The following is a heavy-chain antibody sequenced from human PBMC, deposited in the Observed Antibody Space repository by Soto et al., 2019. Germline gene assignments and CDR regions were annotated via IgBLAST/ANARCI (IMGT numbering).Heavy chain of an antibody. Sequence: GGPLRLSCAASGFTFSSYWMSWVRQAPGKGLEWVANIKQDGSEKYYVDSVKGRFTISRDNAKNSLYLQMNSLRAEDTAVYYCARFIVATIGGYYYYYGMDVWGQGTTVTVSS. V-gene: IGHV3-7*05. CDR1: GFTFSSYW. CDR3: ARFIVATIGGYYYYYGMDV. D-gene: IGHD5-12*01. J-gene: IGHJ6*02. CDR2: IKQDGSEK.